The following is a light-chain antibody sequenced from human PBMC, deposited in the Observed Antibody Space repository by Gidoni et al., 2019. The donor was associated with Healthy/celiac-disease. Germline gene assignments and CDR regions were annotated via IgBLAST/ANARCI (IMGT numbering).Light chain of an antibody. Sequence: QSALTQPASVSVSPGQSITISCTGTSSDVCGYNYVSWYQQHPGKAPKLMIYDVSNRPSGVSNRFSGSKSGNTASLTISGLQAEDEADYYCSSYTSSSTWVFGGGTKLTVL. CDR1: SSDVCGYNY. J-gene: IGLJ3*02. V-gene: IGLV2-14*03. CDR2: DVS. CDR3: SSYTSSSTWV.